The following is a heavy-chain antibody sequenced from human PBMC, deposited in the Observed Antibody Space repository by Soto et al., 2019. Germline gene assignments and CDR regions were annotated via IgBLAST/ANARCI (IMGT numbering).Heavy chain of an antibody. CDR1: GFTFSSYG. CDR2: ISYDGSNK. Sequence: GGSLRHSCAASGFTFSSYGMHWVRQAPGKGLEWVAVISYDGSNKYYADSVKGRFTISRDNAKNSLYLQMNSLRAEDTAVYYCARAAGYSGYDPYYYYGMDVWGQGTTVTVSS. CDR3: ARAAGYSGYDPYYYYGMDV. J-gene: IGHJ6*02. D-gene: IGHD5-12*01. V-gene: IGHV3-30*03.